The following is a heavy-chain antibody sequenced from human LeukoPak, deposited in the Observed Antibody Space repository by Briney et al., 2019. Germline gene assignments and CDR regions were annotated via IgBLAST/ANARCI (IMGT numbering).Heavy chain of an antibody. V-gene: IGHV3-21*01. CDR3: ASGFLEWPRDAFDI. D-gene: IGHD3-3*01. Sequence: PGGSLRLSCAASGFTFSSYSMNWVRQAPGKGLEWVSSISSSSSYTYYADSVKGRFTISRDNAKNSLYLQMNSLRAEDTAVYYCASGFLEWPRDAFDIWGQGTMVTVSS. J-gene: IGHJ3*02. CDR2: ISSSSSYT. CDR1: GFTFSSYS.